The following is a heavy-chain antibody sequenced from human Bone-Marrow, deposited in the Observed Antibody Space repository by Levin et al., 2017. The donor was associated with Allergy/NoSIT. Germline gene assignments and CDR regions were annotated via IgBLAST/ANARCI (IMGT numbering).Heavy chain of an antibody. J-gene: IGHJ4*02. CDR3: AKGGSFRIGSFDY. D-gene: IGHD3-10*01. Sequence: GGSLRLSCAASGFTFSSYAMSWVRQAPGKGLEWVSAISGSGGSTYYADSVKGRFTISRDNSKNTLYLQMNSLRAEDTAVYYYAKGGSFRIGSFDYWGQGTLVTVSS. CDR1: GFTFSSYA. CDR2: ISGSGGST. V-gene: IGHV3-23*01.